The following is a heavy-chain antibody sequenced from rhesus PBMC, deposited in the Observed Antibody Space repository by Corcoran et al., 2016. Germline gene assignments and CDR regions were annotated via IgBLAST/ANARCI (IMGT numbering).Heavy chain of an antibody. CDR1: GGSISSNY. Sequence: QVQLQQWGEGLVKPSETLSLTCAVYGGSISSNYWSWIRQPPGKGLEWIGRIRSGGSTNYNPSRKSRVTISIDTSKNQFSLKLRSVTAADTAVYYCARSPSSGWYEYYFDYWGQGVLVTVSS. CDR3: ARSPSSGWYEYYFDY. CDR2: IRSGGST. V-gene: IGHV4-160*01. J-gene: IGHJ4*01. D-gene: IGHD6-31*01.